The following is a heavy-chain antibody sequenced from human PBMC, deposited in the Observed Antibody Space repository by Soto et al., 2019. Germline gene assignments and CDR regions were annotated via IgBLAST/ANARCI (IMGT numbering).Heavy chain of an antibody. CDR3: AKDFGAWSDS. V-gene: IGHV3-30*18. CDR2: ISYDGTDK. Sequence: QVHLVESGGGVVQPGRSLTISCVGSGFAFSTYGMHWLRQAPAKGLEWVALISYDGTDKYYADSVKGRFSISKDNSKQTLSLQMDSLRPEDTAVYYCAKDFGAWSDSWGQGTLVNVSS. D-gene: IGHD6-19*01. J-gene: IGHJ5*02. CDR1: GFAFSTYG.